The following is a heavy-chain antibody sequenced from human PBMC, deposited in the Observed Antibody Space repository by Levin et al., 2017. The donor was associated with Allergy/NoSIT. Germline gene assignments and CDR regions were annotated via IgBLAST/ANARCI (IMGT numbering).Heavy chain of an antibody. CDR2: FSHSGST. D-gene: IGHD3-10*01. CDR1: GGSFRNSNYY. V-gene: IGHV4-39*01. Sequence: SQTLSLTCTVSGGSFRNSNYYWGWIRQPPGKGLEWIGSFSHSGSTYSNPSLKRRVTISVETSKNQFSLNLSAVTAADTAVYFCARTVRFGDLLFPFDFWGQGTLATVSS. J-gene: IGHJ4*02. CDR3: ARTVRFGDLLFPFDF.